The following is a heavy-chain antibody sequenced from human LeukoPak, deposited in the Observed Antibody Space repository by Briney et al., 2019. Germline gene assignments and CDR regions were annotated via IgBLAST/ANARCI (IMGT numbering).Heavy chain of an antibody. J-gene: IGHJ4*02. CDR1: GFTFSSYS. V-gene: IGHV3-48*01. Sequence: PGGSLRLSCADSGFTFSSYSMNWVRQAPGKGLEWVSYISSSSSTIYYADSVKGRFTISRDNAKNSLYLQMNSLRAEDTAVYYYARAQWLVHDYWGQGTLVTVSS. CDR3: ARAQWLVHDY. CDR2: ISSSSSTI. D-gene: IGHD6-19*01.